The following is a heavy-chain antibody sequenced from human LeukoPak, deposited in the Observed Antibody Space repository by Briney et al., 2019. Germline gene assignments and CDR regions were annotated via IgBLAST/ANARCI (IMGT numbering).Heavy chain of an antibody. V-gene: IGHV1-2*02. CDR3: ARVRFGRVRGVISTFDY. D-gene: IGHD3-10*01. CDR2: INPNSGGT. J-gene: IGHJ4*02. Sequence: GASVRVSCKASGYTFTGYYMHWVRQAPGQGLEWMGWINPNSGGTNYAQKFQGRVTTTRDTSISTAYMELSRLRSGDTAVYYCARVRFGRVRGVISTFDYWGQGTLVTVSS. CDR1: GYTFTGYY.